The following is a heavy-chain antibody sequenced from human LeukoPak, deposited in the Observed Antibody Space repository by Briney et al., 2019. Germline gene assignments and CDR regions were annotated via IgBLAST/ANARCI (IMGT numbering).Heavy chain of an antibody. V-gene: IGHV4-59*01. CDR2: IYYSGTT. CDR1: GGSMSSYY. Sequence: PSGTLSLTCTVSGGSMSSYYWSWIRQPPGKGLEWIGYIYYSGTTNYNPSLRSRATISVDTSKNQFSLKLSSVTAADTAVYYCARGGIQLWSNNWVDPWGQGTLVTVSS. J-gene: IGHJ5*02. D-gene: IGHD5-18*01. CDR3: ARGGIQLWSNNWVDP.